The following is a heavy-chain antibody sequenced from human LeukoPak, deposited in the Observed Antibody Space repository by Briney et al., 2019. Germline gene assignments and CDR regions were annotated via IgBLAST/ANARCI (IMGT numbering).Heavy chain of an antibody. D-gene: IGHD3-22*01. V-gene: IGHV1-2*02. CDR1: GYTFTGYY. Sequence: GASVKVSCKASGYTFTGYYMHWVRQAPGQGLEWMGWINPNSGGTNYAQKFQGRVTMTRDTSISTAYMELSRLRSDDTAVYYCASHYYDSSGYYSVFDYWGQGTLVTVSS. CDR2: INPNSGGT. J-gene: IGHJ4*02. CDR3: ASHYYDSSGYYSVFDY.